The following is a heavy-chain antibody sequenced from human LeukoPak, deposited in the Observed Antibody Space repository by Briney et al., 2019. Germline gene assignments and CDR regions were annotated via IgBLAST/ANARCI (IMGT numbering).Heavy chain of an antibody. Sequence: ASVKVSCKASGYTFTGYYMHWVRQAPGQGFEWMGWINPNSGGTNYAQKFQGRVTMTRDTSISTAYMELSRLRSDDTAVYYCARDPVVAVPYNWFDPWGQGTLVTVSS. J-gene: IGHJ5*02. CDR3: ARDPVVAVPYNWFDP. D-gene: IGHD2-15*01. V-gene: IGHV1-2*02. CDR2: INPNSGGT. CDR1: GYTFTGYY.